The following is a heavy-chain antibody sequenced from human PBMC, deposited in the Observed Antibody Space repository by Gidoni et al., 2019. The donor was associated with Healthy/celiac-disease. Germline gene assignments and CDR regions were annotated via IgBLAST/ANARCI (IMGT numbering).Heavy chain of an antibody. CDR1: GFTLSDYY. CDR2: ISSSSSYT. Sequence: QVQLVESGGGLVKPGGSLRLSCAASGFTLSDYYMCWIRQAPGKGLEWVSYISSSSSYTNYADSVKGRFTISRDNAKNSLYLQMNSLRAEDTAVYYCARGNLGYCSGGSCPSNYYFDYWGQGTLVTVSS. V-gene: IGHV3-11*06. D-gene: IGHD2-15*01. J-gene: IGHJ4*02. CDR3: ARGNLGYCSGGSCPSNYYFDY.